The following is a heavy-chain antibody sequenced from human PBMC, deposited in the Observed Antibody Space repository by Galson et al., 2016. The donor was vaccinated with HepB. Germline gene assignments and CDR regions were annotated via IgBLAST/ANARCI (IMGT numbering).Heavy chain of an antibody. CDR2: ITGRGGSS. J-gene: IGHJ4*02. V-gene: IGHV3-23*01. CDR1: GFTFSDYA. D-gene: IGHD2-2*01. CDR3: VQGSTAPAV. Sequence: SLRLSCAASGFTFSDYAMNWVRQAPERGLEWVSGITGRGGSSYYADSVKGRFTISRDNSKSTLCLQMSSLTADDTAIYYCVQGSTAPAVWGQGLLVTVSS.